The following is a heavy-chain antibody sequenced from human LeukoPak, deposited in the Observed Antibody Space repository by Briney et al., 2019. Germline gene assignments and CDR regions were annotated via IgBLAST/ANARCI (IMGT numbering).Heavy chain of an antibody. CDR1: GLTFSSHW. J-gene: IGHJ6*03. Sequence: GGSLRLSCGASGLTFSSHWMSWVRQAPGKGLEWVANIKEDGNEKYYVDSVKGRFTISRDNAKNSLFLQMNSLRAEDTAVYYCARDEVDYYHYYMDVWGKGTTVTVSS. CDR2: IKEDGNEK. CDR3: ARDEVDYYHYYMDV. V-gene: IGHV3-7*01. D-gene: IGHD2-2*01.